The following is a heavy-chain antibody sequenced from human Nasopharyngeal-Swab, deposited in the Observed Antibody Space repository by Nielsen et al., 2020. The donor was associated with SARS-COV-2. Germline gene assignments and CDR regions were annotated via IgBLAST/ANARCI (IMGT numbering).Heavy chain of an antibody. CDR3: ATAYNGNYYWDY. D-gene: IGHD1-7*01. Sequence: ESLKIPCQGLGYSFSSYLIGWVRQMPGKGLEWMGIMYPRDSDTIHSPSFQGQVTISADKSISTAYLQWSSLKASDTAMYYCATAYNGNYYWDYWGQGTLVTVSS. CDR2: MYPRDSDT. V-gene: IGHV5-51*01. CDR1: GYSFSSYL. J-gene: IGHJ4*02.